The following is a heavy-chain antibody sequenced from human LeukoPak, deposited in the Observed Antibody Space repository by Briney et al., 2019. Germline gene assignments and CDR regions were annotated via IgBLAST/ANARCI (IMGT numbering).Heavy chain of an antibody. Sequence: SETLSLTCTVSGGSISSYYWSWIRQPPGKGLEWIGHIYDTGNTNYNPSLESRVTISVDTSKNQFSLRLTSVTAADTAMYFCARATPWLLPGYWGQGTLVTVSS. J-gene: IGHJ4*02. V-gene: IGHV4-59*01. CDR2: IYDTGNT. CDR3: ARATPWLLPGY. CDR1: GGSISSYY. D-gene: IGHD3-22*01.